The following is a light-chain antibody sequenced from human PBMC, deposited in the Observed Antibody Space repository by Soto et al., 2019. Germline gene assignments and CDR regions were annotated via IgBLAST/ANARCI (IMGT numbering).Light chain of an antibody. Sequence: QSALAQPASVSGSSGQSITISCSGTNSDIGSYNYVSWYLQHPGKAPKLILFEVSNRPSGVPDRFSGSKSGTSASLAISGLQSEDEAEYYCASWDNSLNGLYVFGTGTKVTVL. J-gene: IGLJ1*01. CDR3: ASWDNSLNGLYV. V-gene: IGLV2-14*01. CDR2: EVS. CDR1: NSDIGSYNY.